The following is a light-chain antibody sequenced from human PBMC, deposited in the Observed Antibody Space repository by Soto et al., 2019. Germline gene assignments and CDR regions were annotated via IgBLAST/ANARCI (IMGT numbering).Light chain of an antibody. CDR1: SSDVGSYNL. J-gene: IGLJ2*01. V-gene: IGLV2-23*02. CDR2: EVS. CDR3: CSYAGSSTFNVV. Sequence: QSVLTQPASVSGSPGQSITISCTGTSSDVGSYNLVSWYQQHPGKAPKLMIYEVSKRPSGVSNRFSGSKSGNTASLTISGLQAEDEADYYCCSYAGSSTFNVVFGGGNKLTVL.